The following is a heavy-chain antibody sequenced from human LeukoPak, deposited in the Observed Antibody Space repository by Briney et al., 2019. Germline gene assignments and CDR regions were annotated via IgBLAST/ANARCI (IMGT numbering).Heavy chain of an antibody. Sequence: ASVKVSCKASGYTFTSYYTHWVRQAPGQGLEWMGIINPSGGSTSYAQKFQGRVTMTRDTSTSTVYMELSSLRSEDTAVYYCAIAKGYGDYGGWFDPWGQGTLVTVSS. CDR3: AIAKGYGDYGGWFDP. V-gene: IGHV1-46*03. J-gene: IGHJ5*02. D-gene: IGHD4-17*01. CDR1: GYTFTSYY. CDR2: INPSGGST.